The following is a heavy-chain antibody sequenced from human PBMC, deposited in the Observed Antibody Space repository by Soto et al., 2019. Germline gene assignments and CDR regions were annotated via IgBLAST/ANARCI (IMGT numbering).Heavy chain of an antibody. D-gene: IGHD1-1*01. J-gene: IGHJ3*02. CDR2: INPSGRST. CDR3: ARAKLERVSSGGRFGAFDI. V-gene: IGHV1-46*01. Sequence: QVQLVQSGAEVKKPGASVKVSCKASGYTFTSYYMHWVRQAPGQGLEWMGIINPSGRSTSYAQKFQGRVTMTRDTSTSTVYMELSSLRSEDTAVYYCARAKLERVSSGGRFGAFDIWGQGTMVTVSS. CDR1: GYTFTSYY.